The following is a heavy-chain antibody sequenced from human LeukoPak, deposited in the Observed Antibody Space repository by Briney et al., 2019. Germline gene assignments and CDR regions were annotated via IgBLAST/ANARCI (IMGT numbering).Heavy chain of an antibody. D-gene: IGHD6-13*01. CDR3: ARHLRGEQQLSGFDY. J-gene: IGHJ4*02. V-gene: IGHV4-59*08. CDR2: IYYSGST. Sequence: SETLSLTCTVSGGSISSYYWSWIRQPPGKGLEWIGYIYYSGSTKYNPSLRSRVTISADTSKNQFSLKLSSVTAADTAVYYCARHLRGEQQLSGFDYWGQGTPVTVSS. CDR1: GGSISSYY.